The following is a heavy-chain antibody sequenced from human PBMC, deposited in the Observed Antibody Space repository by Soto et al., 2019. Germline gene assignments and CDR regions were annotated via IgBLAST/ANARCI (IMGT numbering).Heavy chain of an antibody. J-gene: IGHJ6*03. D-gene: IGHD2-2*01. Sequence: GESLKISYKGSGYSFTSYWIGWVRQMPGKGLQWMGIIYPGDSDTRYSPSFQGQVTISADKSISTAYLQWSSLKASDTAMYYCARRGRCSSTSCYEYYYYYMYVWGKGTTVTVSS. CDR1: GYSFTSYW. V-gene: IGHV5-51*01. CDR2: IYPGDSDT. CDR3: ARRGRCSSTSCYEYYYYYMYV.